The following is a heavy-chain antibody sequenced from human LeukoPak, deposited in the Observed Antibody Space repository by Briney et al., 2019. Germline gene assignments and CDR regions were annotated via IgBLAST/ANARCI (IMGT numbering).Heavy chain of an antibody. CDR3: ARDTSYYDSSGPSIDY. CDR2: INHSGST. D-gene: IGHD3-22*01. V-gene: IGHV4-34*01. CDR1: GGSFSGYY. J-gene: IGHJ4*02. Sequence: SETLSLTCAVYGGSFSGYYWSWIRQPPGKGLEWIGEINHSGSTNYNPSLKSRVTISVDTSKNQFPLKLSSVTAADTAVYYCARDTSYYDSSGPSIDYWGQGTLVTVSS.